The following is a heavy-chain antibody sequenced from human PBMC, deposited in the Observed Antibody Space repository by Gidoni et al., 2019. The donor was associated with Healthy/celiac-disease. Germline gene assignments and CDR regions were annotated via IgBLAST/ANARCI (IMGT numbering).Heavy chain of an antibody. CDR1: GFTFDDYA. V-gene: IGHV3-9*01. CDR3: AKEYSIAVAGTWGMDV. Sequence: EVQLMESGGGLVQPGKSLRLSCAASGFTFDDYAMHWVRQAPGKGLEWVSGISWNSGSIGYADSVKGRFTISRDNAKNSLYLQMNSLRAEDTALYYCAKEYSIAVAGTWGMDVWGQGTTVTVSS. CDR2: ISWNSGSI. J-gene: IGHJ6*02. D-gene: IGHD6-19*01.